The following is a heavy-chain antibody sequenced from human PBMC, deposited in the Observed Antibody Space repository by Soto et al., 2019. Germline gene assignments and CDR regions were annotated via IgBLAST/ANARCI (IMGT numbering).Heavy chain of an antibody. CDR2: IYYSGTT. CDR3: ARRAPDGTCHHYFDN. J-gene: IGHJ4*02. V-gene: IGHV4-39*01. CDR1: GGSIRLINNY. Sequence: SETLSLTCTVSGGSIRLINNYWDWIRKSPGKGLEWIGTIYYSGTTVYNPSLQSRVTMSVDTSKSQFSLKMTSVNAADTAVYICARRAPDGTCHHYFDNWGRGALVTVSS.